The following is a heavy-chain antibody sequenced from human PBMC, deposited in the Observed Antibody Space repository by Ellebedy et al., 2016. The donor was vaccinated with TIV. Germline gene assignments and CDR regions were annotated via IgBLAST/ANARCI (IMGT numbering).Heavy chain of an antibody. CDR1: GYTLTELS. CDR2: INPDSGST. V-gene: IGHV1-46*04. CDR3: ARARSSGWLHTPDY. D-gene: IGHD6-19*01. Sequence: AASVKVSCKVSGYTLTELSMHWVRQAPGKGLEWMGIINPDSGSTTYAQKLRGRLTMTRDTSTSTVYMELSSLRSEDTAVYYCARARSSGWLHTPDYWGQGLLVTVSS. J-gene: IGHJ4*02.